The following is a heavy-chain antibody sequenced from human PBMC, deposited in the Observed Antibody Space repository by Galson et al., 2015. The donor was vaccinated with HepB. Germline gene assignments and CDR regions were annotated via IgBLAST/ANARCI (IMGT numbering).Heavy chain of an antibody. J-gene: IGHJ5*02. V-gene: IGHV3-23*01. CDR3: AKDVRGGASCWPDDH. Sequence: SLRLSCAASGFNFRFFAMSWVRQAPGKGLEWVSDISGSGRKTNYADSVKGRFTVSRDNSRNTLYLQMSSLTAEDTAIYYCAKDVRGGASCWPDDHWGQGTLVTVAS. CDR2: ISGSGRKT. D-gene: IGHD1-14*01. CDR1: GFNFRFFA.